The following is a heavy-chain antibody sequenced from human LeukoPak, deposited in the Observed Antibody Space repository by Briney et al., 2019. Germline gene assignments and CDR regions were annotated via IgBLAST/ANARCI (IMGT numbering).Heavy chain of an antibody. Sequence: ASVKVSCKASGYTFTGYYMHCVRQAPGQGLEWMGWINPNSGGTNYAQKFQGRVTMTRDTSISTAYMELSRLRSDDTAVYYCARAYGSGWYVSDYWGQGTLVTVSS. V-gene: IGHV1-2*02. CDR3: ARAYGSGWYVSDY. D-gene: IGHD6-19*01. CDR2: INPNSGGT. CDR1: GYTFTGYY. J-gene: IGHJ4*02.